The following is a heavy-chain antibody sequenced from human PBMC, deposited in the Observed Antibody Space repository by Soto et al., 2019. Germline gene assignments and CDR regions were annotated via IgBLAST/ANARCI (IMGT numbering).Heavy chain of an antibody. Sequence: SETLSLTCAVAGDPISSSKWWTWVCQTPGKGLEWIGKIDQNGITNYNPSLESRVTILKDNSKNQLSLKLTSVTAVDSAVYYYARLNRDYYYYGMDVWGQGATVTVSS. CDR3: ARLNRDYYYYGMDV. V-gene: IGHV4-4*02. J-gene: IGHJ6*02. CDR1: GDPISSSKW. CDR2: IDQNGIT.